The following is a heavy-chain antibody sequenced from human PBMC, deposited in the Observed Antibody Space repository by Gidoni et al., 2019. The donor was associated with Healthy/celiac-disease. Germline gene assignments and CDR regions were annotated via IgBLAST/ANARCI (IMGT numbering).Heavy chain of an antibody. J-gene: IGHJ6*02. CDR2: INTIFGTA. Sequence: QVQLVQSGAEVKKPGSSVTVSCTASGVPFSSYAISWVRQAPGQGLEWMGGINTIFGTANDEKKCQGRGKINADEAKSKADRELSRLRSEDTAVDYWARAMPTGTGGYYEYEGRDGWGQGTTVNVSS. D-gene: IGHD4-4*01. CDR3: ARAMPTGTGGYYEYEGRDG. CDR1: GVPFSSYA. V-gene: IGHV1-69*01.